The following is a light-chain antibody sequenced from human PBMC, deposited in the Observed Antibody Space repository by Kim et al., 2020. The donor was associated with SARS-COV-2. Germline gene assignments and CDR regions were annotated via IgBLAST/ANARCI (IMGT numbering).Light chain of an antibody. V-gene: IGLV3-21*04. J-gene: IGLJ3*02. Sequence: SYELTQPPSVSVAPGKTAIITCGGNNIGRKTVHWYQQRPGQAPVLVIYSDSVRPSGIPERFSGSNSGDTATLTISRVEAGDEAEYYCQVWDSNADHMVFGGATQLTVL. CDR2: SDS. CDR3: QVWDSNADHMV. CDR1: NIGRKT.